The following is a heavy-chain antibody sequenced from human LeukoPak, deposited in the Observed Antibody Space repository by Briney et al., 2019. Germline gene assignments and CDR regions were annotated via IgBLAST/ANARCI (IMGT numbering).Heavy chain of an antibody. V-gene: IGHV3-74*01. CDR2: INSDGSST. J-gene: IGHJ6*03. D-gene: IGHD4-23*01. Sequence: GGSLRLSCAASGFTFSSYWMHWVRQAPGKGLVWVSRINSDGSSTSYADSVKGRFTISRDNAKNSLYLQMNSLRAEDTAVYYCARAAVVTPVYYYYMDVWGKGTTVTISS. CDR3: ARAAVVTPVYYYYMDV. CDR1: GFTFSSYW.